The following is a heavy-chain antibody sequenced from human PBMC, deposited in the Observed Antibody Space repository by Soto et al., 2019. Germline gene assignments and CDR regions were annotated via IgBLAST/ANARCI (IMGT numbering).Heavy chain of an antibody. CDR3: ARDYNAGYYYMDV. J-gene: IGHJ6*03. V-gene: IGHV3-66*01. CDR1: GFTVSSNY. Sequence: GGPLRLSCAASGFTVSSNYMSWVRQAPGKGLEWVSVIYSGGSTYYADSVKGRFTISRDNSKNTLYLQMNSLRAEDTAVYYCARDYNAGYYYMDVWGKGTTVTVSS. CDR2: IYSGGST. D-gene: IGHD3-10*01.